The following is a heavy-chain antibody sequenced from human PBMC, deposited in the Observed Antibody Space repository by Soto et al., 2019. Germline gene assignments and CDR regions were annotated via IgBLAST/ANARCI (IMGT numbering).Heavy chain of an antibody. V-gene: IGHV1-46*03. CDR3: TRDRGTSMITKLFDY. CDR1: GYTFTSYY. Sequence: QVQLVQSGAEVKKPGASIKVSCKASGYTFTSYYLHWVRQAPGQGLEWMGIINPSGGGTSYAQKFQSRVTMXXDXSXITVYMELSSLISDDTAVYYCTRDRGTSMITKLFDYWGQGTLVTVSS. CDR2: INPSGGGT. D-gene: IGHD3-16*01. J-gene: IGHJ4*02.